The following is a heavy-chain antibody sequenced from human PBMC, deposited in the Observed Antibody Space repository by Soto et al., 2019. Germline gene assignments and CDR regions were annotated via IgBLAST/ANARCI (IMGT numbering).Heavy chain of an antibody. J-gene: IGHJ4*02. V-gene: IGHV3-72*01. CDR2: TRNKANSYTT. CDR1: GFTFSDHY. CDR3: ARDGVGATVFFGYFDY. Sequence: GGSLRLSCAASGFTFSDHYMDWVRQAPGKGLEWVGRTRNKANSYTTEYAASVKGRFTISRDDSKNSLYLQMNSLRAEDTAVYYCARDGVGATVFFGYFDYWGQGALVTVSS. D-gene: IGHD1-26*01.